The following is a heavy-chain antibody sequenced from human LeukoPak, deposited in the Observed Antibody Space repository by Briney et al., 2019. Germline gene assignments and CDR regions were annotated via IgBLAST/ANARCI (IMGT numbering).Heavy chain of an antibody. CDR2: IHTSGST. CDR1: GGSFTSYY. D-gene: IGHD6-19*01. CDR3: ARELYGSGLGPLWY. V-gene: IGHV4-4*07. J-gene: IGHJ4*02. Sequence: PSETLSLTCSVSGGSFTSYYWSWTRQPAGKGLEWIGRIHTSGSTDYNPSLKTRVTMSVDTSKNQFSLELTSVTAADTAVYYCARELYGSGLGPLWYWGQGTLVTVSS.